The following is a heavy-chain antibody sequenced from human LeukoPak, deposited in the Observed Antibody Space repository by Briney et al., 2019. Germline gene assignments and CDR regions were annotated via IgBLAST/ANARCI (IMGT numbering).Heavy chain of an antibody. V-gene: IGHV3-23*01. CDR2: ISGSGGST. Sequence: GGSLRLSCAASGFTFSSYAMSWVRQAPGKGLEWVSAISGSGGSTYYADSVKGRFTISRDNSKNTLYLQMNSLRAEDTAVYYCAREVTIFGVETHNDLDYWGQGTLVTVSS. CDR1: GFTFSSYA. CDR3: AREVTIFGVETHNDLDY. J-gene: IGHJ4*02. D-gene: IGHD3-3*01.